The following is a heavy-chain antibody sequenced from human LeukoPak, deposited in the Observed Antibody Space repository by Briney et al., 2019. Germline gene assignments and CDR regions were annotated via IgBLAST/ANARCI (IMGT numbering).Heavy chain of an antibody. CDR2: IYYSGST. CDR1: GGSISSYY. CDR3: AGGPRYSVITGSFGY. D-gene: IGHD3-10*01. J-gene: IGHJ4*02. Sequence: SETLSLTCTVSGGSISSYYWSWIRQPPGKGLEWIGYIYYSGSTNYNPSLKSRVAISVDTSKNQFSLKLSSVTAADTAVYYCAGGPRYSVITGSFGYWGQGTLVTVSS. V-gene: IGHV4-59*01.